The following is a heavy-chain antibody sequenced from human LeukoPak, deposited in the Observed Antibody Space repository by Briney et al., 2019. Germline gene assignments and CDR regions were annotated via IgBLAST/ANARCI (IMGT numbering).Heavy chain of an antibody. CDR1: GYTFPGHH. V-gene: IGHV1-2*02. J-gene: IGHJ4*02. CDR2: INPKNGGT. Sequence: ASVKVSCKASGYTFPGHHIHWVRQAPGQGLEWMGWINPKNGGTNYAQKFQGRITMTRDTSINTAFMELSRLNSDDTAVYFCARDGYGGNSFDYWGQGTLVTVSS. D-gene: IGHD4-23*01. CDR3: ARDGYGGNSFDY.